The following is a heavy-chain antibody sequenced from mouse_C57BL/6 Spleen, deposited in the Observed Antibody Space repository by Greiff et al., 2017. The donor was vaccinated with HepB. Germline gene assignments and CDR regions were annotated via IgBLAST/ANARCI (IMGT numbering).Heavy chain of an antibody. Sequence: VQLKESGPGLVKPSQSLSLTCSVTGYSITSGYYWYWIRQFPGNKLEWMGYISYDGSNNYNPSLKNRISITREPSKNKFFLKLNSVTTEDTATYYCATTVVVGDYWGQGTTLTVSS. CDR3: ATTVVVGDY. V-gene: IGHV3-6*01. D-gene: IGHD1-1*01. J-gene: IGHJ2*01. CDR1: GYSITSGYY. CDR2: ISYDGSN.